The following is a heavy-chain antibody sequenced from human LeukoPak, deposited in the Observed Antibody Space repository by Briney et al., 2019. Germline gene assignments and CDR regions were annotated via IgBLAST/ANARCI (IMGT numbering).Heavy chain of an antibody. J-gene: IGHJ6*02. CDR2: INPNSGGT. CDR1: GYTFTGYY. V-gene: IGHV1-2*02. D-gene: IGHD6-13*01. Sequence: ASVKVSCKASGYTFTGYYMHWVRQAPGQGLEWMGWINPNSGGTNYAQKFQGRVTMTRDTSISTAYMELSRLRSDDTAVCYCARDSSSWYGHYYYGMDVWGQGTTVTVSS. CDR3: ARDSSSWYGHYYYGMDV.